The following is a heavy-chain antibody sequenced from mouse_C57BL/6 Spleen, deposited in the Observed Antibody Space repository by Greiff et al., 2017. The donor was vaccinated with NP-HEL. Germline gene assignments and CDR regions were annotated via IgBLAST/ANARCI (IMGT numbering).Heavy chain of an antibody. J-gene: IGHJ2*01. CDR1: GYTFTSYW. CDR2: IDPSDSYT. CDR3: ARRGLTTVVVDY. V-gene: IGHV1-69*01. Sequence: QVQLKQPGAELVMPGASVKLSCKASGYTFTSYWMHWVKQRPGQGLEWIGEIDPSDSYTNYNQKFKGKSTLTVDKSSSTAYMQLHSLTSEYSAVYYCARRGLTTVVVDYWGQGTTLTVSS. D-gene: IGHD1-1*01.